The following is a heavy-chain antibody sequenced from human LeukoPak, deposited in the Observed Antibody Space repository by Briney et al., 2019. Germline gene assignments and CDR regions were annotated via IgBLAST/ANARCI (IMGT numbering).Heavy chain of an antibody. Sequence: QPGGSLRLSCVASGFTFSSYAMSWVRPAPGKGLEWVSAISGSGGNTYYAASVKGRFTISRDNSKNTLQMSNLRAEDTAIYYCSKALYYDSSGSALDYWGQGTLVTVSS. CDR2: ISGSGGNT. CDR3: SKALYYDSSGSALDY. V-gene: IGHV3-23*01. J-gene: IGHJ4*02. CDR1: GFTFSSYA. D-gene: IGHD3-22*01.